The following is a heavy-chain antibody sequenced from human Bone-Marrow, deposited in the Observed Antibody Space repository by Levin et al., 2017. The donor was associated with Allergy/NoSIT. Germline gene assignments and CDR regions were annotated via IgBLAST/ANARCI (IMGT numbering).Heavy chain of an antibody. Sequence: SQTLSLTCAVNGGSFSGYYWSWIRQPPGKGLEWIGEINRSGSTNYNPSLKSRVTISLDTSQNQFSLKMTSVTAADTAVYYCARCGYISTWYRINWFDPWGQGTQVIVSS. CDR1: GGSFSGYY. V-gene: IGHV4-34*01. D-gene: IGHD6-13*01. J-gene: IGHJ5*02. CDR3: ARCGYISTWYRINWFDP. CDR2: INRSGST.